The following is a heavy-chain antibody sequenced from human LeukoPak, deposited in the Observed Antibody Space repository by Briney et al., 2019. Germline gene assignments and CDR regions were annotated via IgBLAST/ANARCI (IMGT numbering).Heavy chain of an antibody. Sequence: ASVKVSCKASGYTFSSYDINWVRQATGQGLEWMGWMNPNSGDRGYAQKFQGRVTITRNTSISTAYMELSSLRSEDTAVYYCARGPISGSYANDYWGQGTLVTVSS. CDR2: MNPNSGDR. CDR1: GYTFSSYD. D-gene: IGHD1-26*01. V-gene: IGHV1-8*03. J-gene: IGHJ4*02. CDR3: ARGPISGSYANDY.